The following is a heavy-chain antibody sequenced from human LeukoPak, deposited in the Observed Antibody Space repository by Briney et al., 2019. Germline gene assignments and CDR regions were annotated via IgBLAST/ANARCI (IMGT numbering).Heavy chain of an antibody. CDR1: GGTFSSYA. Sequence: GASVTVSCKASGGTFSSYAISWVRQAPGQGREWMRGIIPIFGTANYAQKFQGRVTITADESTSTAYMELSSLRSEDTAVYYCAKTYGSGSYSSFDYWGQGTLVTVSS. J-gene: IGHJ4*02. V-gene: IGHV1-69*01. D-gene: IGHD3-10*01. CDR2: IIPIFGTA. CDR3: AKTYGSGSYSSFDY.